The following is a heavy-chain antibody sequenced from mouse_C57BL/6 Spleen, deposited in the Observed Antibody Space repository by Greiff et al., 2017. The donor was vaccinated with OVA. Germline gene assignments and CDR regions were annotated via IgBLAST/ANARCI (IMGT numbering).Heavy chain of an antibody. J-gene: IGHJ2*01. CDR2: ISSGSSTI. D-gene: IGHD2-2*01. CDR1: GFTFSDYG. V-gene: IGHV5-17*01. Sequence: DVKLVESGGGLVKPGGSLKLSCAASGFTFSDYGMHWVRQAPEKGLEWVAYISSGSSTIYYADTVKGRFTISRDNAKNTLFLQMTSLRSEDTAMYYCARQGVTTGDYWGQGTTRTVSS. CDR3: ARQGVTTGDY.